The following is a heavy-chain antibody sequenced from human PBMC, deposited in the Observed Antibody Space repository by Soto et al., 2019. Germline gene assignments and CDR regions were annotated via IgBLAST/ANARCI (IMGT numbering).Heavy chain of an antibody. CDR2: IYPGDSDT. J-gene: IGHJ6*03. D-gene: IGHD6-25*01. Sequence: GESLKISCKGSGYSFTSYWIGWVRQMPGKGLEWMGIIYPGDSDTRYSPSFQGQVTISADKSISTAYLQWSSLKASDTAMYYCARPSIAAATREYYMDVWGKGTTVTVSS. CDR3: ARPSIAAATREYYMDV. V-gene: IGHV5-51*01. CDR1: GYSFTSYW.